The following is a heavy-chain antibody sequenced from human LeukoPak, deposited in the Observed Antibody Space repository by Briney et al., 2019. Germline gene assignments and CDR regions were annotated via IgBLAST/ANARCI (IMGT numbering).Heavy chain of an antibody. CDR2: ISSSGSTI. Sequence: GGSLRLSCAASGFTFSDYYMSWIRQAPGKGLEWVSYISSSGSTIYYADSVKGRFTISRDNAKNSLYLQMNSLRAEDTAVYYCARGPFHLNYYDSSQNAFDIWGQGTMVTVSS. J-gene: IGHJ3*02. D-gene: IGHD3-22*01. V-gene: IGHV3-11*01. CDR1: GFTFSDYY. CDR3: ARGPFHLNYYDSSQNAFDI.